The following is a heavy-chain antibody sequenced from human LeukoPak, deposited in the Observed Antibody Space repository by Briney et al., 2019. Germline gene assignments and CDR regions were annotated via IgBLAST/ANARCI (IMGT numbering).Heavy chain of an antibody. Sequence: PSETLSLTCTVSGGSISSSSYYWGWVSQPPGTGREWVGSIYYSGSTYYNPSRKSRVTISVDTSKNPFSLKLSSVTAADTAVYYCARLGPGFLEWLLSFDYWGQGTLVTVSS. J-gene: IGHJ4*02. CDR3: ARLGPGFLEWLLSFDY. CDR1: GGSISSSSYY. V-gene: IGHV4-39*01. CDR2: IYYSGST. D-gene: IGHD3-3*01.